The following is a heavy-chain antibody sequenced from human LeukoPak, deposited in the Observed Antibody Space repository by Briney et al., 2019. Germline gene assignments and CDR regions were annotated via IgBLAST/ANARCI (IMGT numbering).Heavy chain of an antibody. CDR2: INHSGST. D-gene: IGHD6-13*01. J-gene: IGHJ6*02. CDR1: GGSFSGYY. Sequence: KSSETLSLTCAVYGGSFSGYYWSWIRQPPGKGLEWIGEINHSGSTYYNPSLKSRVTISVDTSKNQFSLKLSSVTAADTAVYYCARDNLAAAGTGGMDVWGQGTTVTVSS. V-gene: IGHV4-34*09. CDR3: ARDNLAAAGTGGMDV.